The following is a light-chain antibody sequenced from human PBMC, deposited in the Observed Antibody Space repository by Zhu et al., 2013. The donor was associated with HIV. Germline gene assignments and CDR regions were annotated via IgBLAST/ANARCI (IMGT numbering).Light chain of an antibody. CDR1: QNVNDN. Sequence: EIVMTQSPATLSLSPGANATLSCRASQNVNDNLAWYQHKPGQAPRLLIYRASARATGVPARFRGSGSGTQFTLTLSSLQSEDVGLYYCQQYNVWPPLTFGGGSNDRDQT. CDR2: RAS. CDR3: QQYNVWPPLT. J-gene: IGKJ4*01. V-gene: IGKV3-15*01.